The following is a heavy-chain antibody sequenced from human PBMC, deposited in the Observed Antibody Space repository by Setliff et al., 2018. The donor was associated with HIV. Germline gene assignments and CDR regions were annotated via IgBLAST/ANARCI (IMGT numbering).Heavy chain of an antibody. CDR1: GGSFRGYY. Sequence: SETLSLTCDVYGGSFRGYYWSWIRQSPGKGLEWIGSIYYSGSTYYNPSLKSRVIISVDTSKMQFSLRLTSVTAADTAVYYCARSLGLTGMDVWGKGTTVTVSS. D-gene: IGHD3-9*01. CDR2: IYYSGST. CDR3: ARSLGLTGMDV. J-gene: IGHJ6*03. V-gene: IGHV4-34*01.